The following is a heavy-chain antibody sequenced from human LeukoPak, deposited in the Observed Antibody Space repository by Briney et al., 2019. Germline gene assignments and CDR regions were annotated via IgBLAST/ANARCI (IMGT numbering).Heavy chain of an antibody. CDR2: IYYSGST. CDR1: GGSVSSSTYF. Sequence: SETLSLTCTVSGGSVSSSTYFWSWIRQPPGKGLEWIAYIYYSGSTNYNPSLRSRVTISVDTSKNQFSLRLSSMTAADTAVHYCARAPYGDYALDVWGQGTTVTVSS. D-gene: IGHD4-17*01. J-gene: IGHJ6*02. V-gene: IGHV4-61*01. CDR3: ARAPYGDYALDV.